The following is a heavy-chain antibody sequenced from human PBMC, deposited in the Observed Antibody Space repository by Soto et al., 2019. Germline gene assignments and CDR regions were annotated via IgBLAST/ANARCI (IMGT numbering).Heavy chain of an antibody. D-gene: IGHD1-7*01. V-gene: IGHV1-69*02. CDR2: IIPILDIP. J-gene: IGHJ4*02. CDR3: ARETYFWNSGLDY. CDR1: GGTLSSYT. Sequence: QVQLVQSGAEVKKPGSSVKVSCKASGGTLSSYTISWVRQAPGQGLEWMGRIIPILDIPNYAQKFQGRVTITADKSTSTAYMELSNLRSEDTAVYYCARETYFWNSGLDYWGQGTLVTVS.